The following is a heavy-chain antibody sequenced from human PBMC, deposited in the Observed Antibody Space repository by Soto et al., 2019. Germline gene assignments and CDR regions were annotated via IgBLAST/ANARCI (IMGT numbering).Heavy chain of an antibody. Sequence: PSETLSLTCTVSGRSFSPNYWSWIRQPPEKGLEGVGYKKKGETTSYNPSLQSRVTISLETSKSQFSLRLTSVTAADTAVYYCARLCAYYQSLDPWGPGTLVTVSS. CDR1: GRSFSPNY. D-gene: IGHD3-22*01. CDR3: ARLCAYYQSLDP. V-gene: IGHV4-4*09. CDR2: KKKGETT. J-gene: IGHJ5*02.